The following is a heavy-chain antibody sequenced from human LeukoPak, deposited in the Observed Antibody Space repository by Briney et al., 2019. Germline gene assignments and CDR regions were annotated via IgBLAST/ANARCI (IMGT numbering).Heavy chain of an antibody. CDR1: GFTFSSYG. CDR2: IANTGGNT. CDR3: AKEGIGAAGRRFDC. V-gene: IGHV3-23*01. D-gene: IGHD6-13*01. J-gene: IGHJ4*02. Sequence: SGGSLRLSCVASGFTFSSYGMNWVRQAPGEGLQWVSSIANTGGNTYYADSVRGRFTISRDNSKNTLYLQMNSLRDEDTAVYYCAKEGIGAAGRRFDCWGQGTPVTVSS.